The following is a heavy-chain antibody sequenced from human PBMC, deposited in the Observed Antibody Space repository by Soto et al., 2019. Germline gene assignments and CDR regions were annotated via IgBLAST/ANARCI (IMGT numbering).Heavy chain of an antibody. CDR1: GYSFTSYW. D-gene: IGHD5-18*01. CDR3: ASTANVDTAMVYGSV. Sequence: GESLKISCKGSGYSFTSYWISWVRQMPGKGLEWMGRIDPSDSYTNYSPSFQGHVTISADKSISTAYLQWSSLKASDTAMYYCASTANVDTAMVYGSVWGQGTMVTVSS. CDR2: IDPSDSYT. V-gene: IGHV5-10-1*01. J-gene: IGHJ3*01.